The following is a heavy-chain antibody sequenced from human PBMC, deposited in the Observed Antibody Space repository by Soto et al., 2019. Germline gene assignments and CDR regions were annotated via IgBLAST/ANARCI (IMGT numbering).Heavy chain of an antibody. J-gene: IGHJ4*02. D-gene: IGHD4-17*01. Sequence: LSLSCAASGFTFSSYGMHWVRQAPGKGLEWVAVISYDGSNKYYADSVKGRFTISRDNSKNTLYLQMNSLRAEDTAVYYCAKDFQYYGEPLHFDYWGQGTLVTVSS. V-gene: IGHV3-30*18. CDR1: GFTFSSYG. CDR3: AKDFQYYGEPLHFDY. CDR2: ISYDGSNK.